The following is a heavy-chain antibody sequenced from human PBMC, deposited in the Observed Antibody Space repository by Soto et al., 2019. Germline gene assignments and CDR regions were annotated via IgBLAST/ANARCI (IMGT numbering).Heavy chain of an antibody. Sequence: QVQLVQSGAEVKKPGSSVKVSCKASGGTFRSYTITWVRQAPGQGLEWMGGITPMFGTPNYAQNFRGRVTITADDSTSTAYMELDNLRSEDTAMYFCARDGTLYDSRAYYYLYGGQGTLVTVSS. CDR3: ARDGTLYDSRAYYYLY. J-gene: IGHJ4*02. CDR1: GGTFRSYT. V-gene: IGHV1-69*01. D-gene: IGHD3-22*01. CDR2: ITPMFGTP.